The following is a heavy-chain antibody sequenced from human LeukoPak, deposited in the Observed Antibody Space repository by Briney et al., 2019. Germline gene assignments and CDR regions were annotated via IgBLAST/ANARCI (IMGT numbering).Heavy chain of an antibody. CDR2: IYYSRST. J-gene: IGHJ5*02. Sequence: SETLSLTYTVSGGSISSGGYYWSWIRQHPGKGLEWIGYIYYSRSTYYNPSLKSRVTISVDTSKNQFSLKLSSVTAADTAVYYCARKREYNWFDPWGQGTLVTVSS. CDR3: ARKREYNWFDP. CDR1: GGSISSGGYY. V-gene: IGHV4-31*03.